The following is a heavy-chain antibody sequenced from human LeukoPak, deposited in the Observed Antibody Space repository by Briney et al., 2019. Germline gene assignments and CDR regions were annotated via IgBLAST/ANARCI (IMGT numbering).Heavy chain of an antibody. CDR1: GFTFDDYA. CDR3: EKARLSGYSGGVIDY. J-gene: IGHJ4*02. D-gene: IGHD5-12*01. V-gene: IGHV3-9*03. Sequence: GGSLRLSCAASGFTFDDYAMHWVRQAPGKGLEWFPGISWNSGSIGYADSVNGRFTISRDNAKNSLYLQINSLSAEDMALYYCEKARLSGYSGGVIDYWGGGTLVTVSS. CDR2: ISWNSGSI.